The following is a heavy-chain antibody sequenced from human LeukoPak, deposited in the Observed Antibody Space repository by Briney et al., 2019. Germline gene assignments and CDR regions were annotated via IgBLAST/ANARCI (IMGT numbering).Heavy chain of an antibody. CDR3: AREGRVGELFIPRALLAYYYYYMDV. D-gene: IGHD3-10*01. J-gene: IGHJ6*03. Sequence: PGGSLRLSCAASGFTFSSYWMSWVRQAPGKGLEWVANIKQDGSEKYYVDSVKGRFTISRDNAKNSLYLQMNSLRAEDTALYYCAREGRVGELFIPRALLAYYYYYMDVWGKGTTVTVSS. CDR1: GFTFSSYW. CDR2: IKQDGSEK. V-gene: IGHV3-7*03.